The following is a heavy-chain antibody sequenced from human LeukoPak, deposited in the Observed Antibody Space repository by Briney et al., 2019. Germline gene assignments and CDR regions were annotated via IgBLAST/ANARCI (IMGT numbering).Heavy chain of an antibody. Sequence: GGSLRLSCAASGFTFSPYRMSWVRQAPGKGLEWVANIKQDGSEKHYVDSVKGRFTISRDNAKNSLYLQMNSLRAEDTAVYYCAELGITMIGGVWGKGTTVTISS. D-gene: IGHD3-10*02. CDR3: AELGITMIGGV. CDR2: IKQDGSEK. V-gene: IGHV3-7*01. CDR1: GFTFSPYR. J-gene: IGHJ6*04.